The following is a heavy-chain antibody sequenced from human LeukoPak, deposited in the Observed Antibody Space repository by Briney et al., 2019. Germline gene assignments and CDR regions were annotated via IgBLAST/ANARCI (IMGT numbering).Heavy chain of an antibody. V-gene: IGHV4-34*01. CDR1: GGSFSGYY. CDR2: INHSGST. D-gene: IGHD1-26*01. J-gene: IGHJ4*02. Sequence: SETLSLTCAVYGGSFSGYYWSWIRQPPGKGLEWIGEINHSGSTNYNASLKSRVSRSVDTSKNHFSLKLSSVTAADTAVFYCARENSGSYREFDYWGQGTLVTVSS. CDR3: ARENSGSYREFDY.